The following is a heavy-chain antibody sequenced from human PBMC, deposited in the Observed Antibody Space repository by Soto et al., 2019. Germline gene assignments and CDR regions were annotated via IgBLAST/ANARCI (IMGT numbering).Heavy chain of an antibody. CDR3: ARQIGGAFDY. J-gene: IGHJ4*02. CDR1: GGSISSGGYY. Sequence: SETLSLTCTVSGGSISSGGYYWSWIRQHPGKGLEWIGYIYHSGTTYYNPSLKSRVTISVDKSISTAYLQWSSLKASDTAMYYCARQIGGAFDYWGQGTLVTVSS. D-gene: IGHD2-15*01. V-gene: IGHV4-31*03. CDR2: IYHSGTT.